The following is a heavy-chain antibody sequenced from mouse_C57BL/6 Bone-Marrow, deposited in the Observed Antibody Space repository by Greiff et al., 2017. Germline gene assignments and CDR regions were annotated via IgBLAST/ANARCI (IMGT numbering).Heavy chain of an antibody. CDR2: IYPRSGNT. V-gene: IGHV1-81*01. CDR1: GYTFTSYG. J-gene: IGHJ2*01. CDR3: ARWRYSGIAYSFDS. Sequence: QVQLKESGAELARPGASVKLSCKASGYTFTSYGISWVKQRTGQGLEWIGEIYPRSGNTYYNEKFKGKATLTADKSSSTAYMELRSLASEDSAVYFCARWRYSGIAYSFDSGAQGTPPKVSS. D-gene: IGHD1-1*01.